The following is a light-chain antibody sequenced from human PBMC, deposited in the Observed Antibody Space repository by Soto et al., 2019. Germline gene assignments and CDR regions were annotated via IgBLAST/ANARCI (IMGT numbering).Light chain of an antibody. CDR3: QKYNSVPLT. J-gene: IGKJ4*01. CDR1: QSVSSD. V-gene: IGKV1-27*01. Sequence: DIQMTQSPSSLSASVGDRVTITCRASQSVSSDLAWYQQKPGKVPKLLIYDASTLQSGVPSRFSGSGSGTDFTLTISSLQPEDVATYYCQKYNSVPLTFGGGTKVDIK. CDR2: DAS.